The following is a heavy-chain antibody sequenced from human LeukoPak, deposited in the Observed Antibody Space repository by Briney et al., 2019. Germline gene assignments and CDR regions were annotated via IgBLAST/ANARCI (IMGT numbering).Heavy chain of an antibody. CDR2: INHSGST. CDR1: GGSFSDYY. D-gene: IGHD2-2*01. Sequence: SETLSLTCAVYGGSFSDYYWSWIRQPPGKGLEWIGEINHSGSTNYNPSLKSRVTISVDMSKNQFSLKLSSVTAVDTAVYYCASLVVPAATFDYWGQGTLVTVSS. V-gene: IGHV4-34*01. CDR3: ASLVVPAATFDY. J-gene: IGHJ4*02.